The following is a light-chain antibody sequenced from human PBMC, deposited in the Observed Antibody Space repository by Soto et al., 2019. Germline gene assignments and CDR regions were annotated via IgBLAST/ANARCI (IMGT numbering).Light chain of an antibody. CDR1: QSVSSSY. J-gene: IGKJ1*01. CDR2: GAS. CDR3: HQYNNWPPWT. Sequence: MVLTQSPATLSVSQGERATLSCRASQSVSSSYLAWYQQKPGQAPRLLIYGASTRATGIPARFSGSGSGTEFTLTISSLQSEDYAVYYCHQYNNWPPWTFGQGTKVDIK. V-gene: IGKV3-15*01.